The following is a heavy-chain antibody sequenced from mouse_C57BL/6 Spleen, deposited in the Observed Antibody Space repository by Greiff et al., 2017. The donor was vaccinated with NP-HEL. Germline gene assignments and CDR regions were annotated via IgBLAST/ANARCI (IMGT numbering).Heavy chain of an antibody. J-gene: IGHJ2*01. D-gene: IGHD4-1*01. Sequence: EVKLVESGGGLVQPKGSLKLSCAASGFSFNTYAMNWVRQAPGKGLEWVARIRSKSNNYATYYADSVKDRFTISRDDSESMLYLQMNNLKTEDTAMYYCVLTGYYFDYWGQGTTLTVSS. V-gene: IGHV10-1*01. CDR1: GFSFNTYA. CDR3: VLTGYYFDY. CDR2: IRSKSNNYAT.